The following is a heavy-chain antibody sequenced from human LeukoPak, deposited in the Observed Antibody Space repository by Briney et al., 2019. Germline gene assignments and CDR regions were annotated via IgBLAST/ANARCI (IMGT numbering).Heavy chain of an antibody. D-gene: IGHD5-18*01. CDR2: IYYSGST. CDR3: ARLAEDTAMVDY. CDR1: GGSISSYY. J-gene: IGHJ4*02. V-gene: IGHV4-59*08. Sequence: SETLSLTCTVSGGSISSYYWSWIRQPPGKGLEWIGYIYYSGSTNYNPSLKSRVTISVDTSKNQFSLKLSSVTAADTAVYYCARLAEDTAMVDYWGQGTLVTVSS.